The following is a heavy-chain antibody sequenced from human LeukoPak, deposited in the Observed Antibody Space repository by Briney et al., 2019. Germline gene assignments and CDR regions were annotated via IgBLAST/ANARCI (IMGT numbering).Heavy chain of an antibody. Sequence: PGGSLRLSCAASGFTFSSYWMHWVRQAPGKGLVWVSRINSDGSSTTYADSVKGRFTISRDNSKNTLYLQMNSLRDDDTAVYYCVRGVGVSRFNYFDPWGQGTLVTVSS. CDR3: VRGVGVSRFNYFDP. CDR1: GFTFSSYW. CDR2: INSDGSST. J-gene: IGHJ5*02. D-gene: IGHD1-26*01. V-gene: IGHV3-74*01.